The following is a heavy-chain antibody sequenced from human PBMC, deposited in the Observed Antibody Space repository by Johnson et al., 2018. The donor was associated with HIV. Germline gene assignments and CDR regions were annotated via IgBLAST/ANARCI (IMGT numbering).Heavy chain of an antibody. CDR3: VRGWHTSGRCDVFDI. V-gene: IGHV3-33*08. J-gene: IGHJ3*02. Sequence: VQLVESGGGLVQPGGSLRLSCAASGFTFSNYGMHWVRQAPGKGLEWVAVIWYDGSNKYYADSVTGRFTISRDNSDNFLYLYMNRLRTDDTAVYYCVRGWHTSGRCDVFDIWGQGTTVIVS. CDR1: GFTFSNYG. D-gene: IGHD6-19*01. CDR2: IWYDGSNK.